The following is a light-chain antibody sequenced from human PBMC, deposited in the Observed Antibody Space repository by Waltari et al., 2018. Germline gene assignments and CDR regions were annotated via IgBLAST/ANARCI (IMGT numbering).Light chain of an antibody. CDR2: EVS. V-gene: IGLV2-8*01. J-gene: IGLJ2*01. CDR3: SSYAGSNNVV. Sequence: QSALTQPPSASGSPGQSVTISCPGTSSDVGRYHYVPWYQQHPGNAPKLMIYEVSKRPSGVPARLSGSKSDNTASLTVSGLQAEDEADYYCSSYAGSNNVVFGGGTKLTVL. CDR1: SSDVGRYHY.